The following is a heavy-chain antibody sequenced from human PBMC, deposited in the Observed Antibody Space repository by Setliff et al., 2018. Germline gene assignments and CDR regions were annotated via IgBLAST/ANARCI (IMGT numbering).Heavy chain of an antibody. CDR3: ARDPRDGSSSPMADN. CDR1: GFTFSSHW. J-gene: IGHJ4*02. CDR2: INPDATTT. V-gene: IGHV3-74*01. D-gene: IGHD3-10*01. Sequence: LRLSCAASGFTFSSHWMHWVRQVPGKGLAWVSQINPDATTTYYADSVKGRFTISRDNAKTTLYLQMNSLRVEDTAVYFCARDPRDGSSSPMADNWGQGALVTVSS.